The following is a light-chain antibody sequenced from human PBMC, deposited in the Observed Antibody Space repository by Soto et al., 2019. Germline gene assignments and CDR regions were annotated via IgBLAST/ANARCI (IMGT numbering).Light chain of an antibody. Sequence: QSLLTQPASVSGSPGQSITIPCTGTSRDVGAYDYVSWYLQYPDKAPQLLIYYVDHRPSGVSSRFSGSKSGNTASLTISGLQAEDEGDYYCCSYADGSIYFFGTGTKLTVL. CDR2: YVD. CDR1: SRDVGAYDY. V-gene: IGLV2-14*03. J-gene: IGLJ1*01. CDR3: CSYADGSIYF.